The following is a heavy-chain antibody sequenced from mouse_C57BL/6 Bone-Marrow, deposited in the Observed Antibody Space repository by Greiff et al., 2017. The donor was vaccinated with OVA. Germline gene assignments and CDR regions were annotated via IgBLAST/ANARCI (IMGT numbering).Heavy chain of an antibody. V-gene: IGHV7-1*01. D-gene: IGHD3-2*02. J-gene: IGHJ4*01. CDR2: SRNKANDYTT. CDR1: GFTFSDFY. Sequence: EVMLVESGGGLVQSGRSLRLSCATSGFTFSDFYMEWVRQAPGKGLEWIAASRNKANDYTTEYSASVKGRFIVSRDTSQSILYLQMNALRAEDTAIYYCARDDSSGYYAMDYWGQGTSVTVSS. CDR3: ARDDSSGYYAMDY.